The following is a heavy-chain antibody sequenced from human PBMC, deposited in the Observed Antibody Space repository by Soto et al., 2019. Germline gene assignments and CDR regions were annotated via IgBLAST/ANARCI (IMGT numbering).Heavy chain of an antibody. CDR2: IIPFFGTA. D-gene: IGHD3-16*01. CDR3: ARTAQMDAGAKYYYDF. CDR1: VGTFCTFG. V-gene: IGHV1-69*01. J-gene: IGHJ4*01. Sequence: QVQLVQSGAEVKKTGSSVKVSCKTFVGTFCTFGISWVRQAPGQGLEWMGGIIPFFGTAEYSEKFEDRITITADESTNTVYKDLRSLKSEDTAIYYCARTAQMDAGAKYYYDFWGHGDLVTVSS.